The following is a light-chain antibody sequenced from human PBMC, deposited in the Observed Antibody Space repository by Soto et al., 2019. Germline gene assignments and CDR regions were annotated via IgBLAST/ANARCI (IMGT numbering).Light chain of an antibody. J-gene: IGLJ1*01. V-gene: IGLV2-14*01. Sequence: QSALTQPASVSASAGQSITISCIGTSSDVGAYNYVSWYQQHPGKAPKLIIYEVSNRPSGVSNRFSGSKSGNTASLTISGLQAEDEADYYCSSYTSSSTSYVFGTGTKLTVL. CDR3: SSYTSSSTSYV. CDR1: SSDVGAYNY. CDR2: EVS.